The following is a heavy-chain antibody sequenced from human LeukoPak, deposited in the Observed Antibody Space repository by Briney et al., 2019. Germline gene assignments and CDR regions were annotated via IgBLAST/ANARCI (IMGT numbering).Heavy chain of an antibody. CDR1: GFTFSSYA. CDR3: AKVKEEDGSGSYYTTYYYYGMDV. D-gene: IGHD3-10*01. CDR2: IGGSGGST. Sequence: PGGSLRLSCAASGFTFSSYAMSWVRQAPGKGLEWVSAIGGSGGSTYYADSVKGRFTISRDNSKNTLYLQMNSLRAEDTAVYYCAKVKEEDGSGSYYTTYYYYGMDVWGQGTTVTVSS. J-gene: IGHJ6*02. V-gene: IGHV3-23*01.